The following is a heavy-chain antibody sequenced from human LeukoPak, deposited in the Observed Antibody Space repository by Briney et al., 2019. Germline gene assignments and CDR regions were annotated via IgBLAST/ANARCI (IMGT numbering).Heavy chain of an antibody. D-gene: IGHD6-13*01. V-gene: IGHV3-30*02. CDR3: LCSRGYQLLSIAAAGTDYNWFDP. Sequence: PGGSLRLSCAASGFTFSSYGMHWVRQAPGKGLEWVAFIRYDGSNKYYADSVKGRFTISRDNSKNTLYLQMNSLRAEDTAVYYCLCSRGYQLLSIAAAGTDYNWFDPWGQGTLVTVSS. J-gene: IGHJ5*02. CDR1: GFTFSSYG. CDR2: IRYDGSNK.